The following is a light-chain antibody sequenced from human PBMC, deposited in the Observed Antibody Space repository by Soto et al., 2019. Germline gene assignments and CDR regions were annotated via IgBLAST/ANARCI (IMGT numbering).Light chain of an antibody. Sequence: QSVLTQSPSASASLGASVKLTCTLSSGHSSYAIAWHQQQPEKGPRYLMKLNSDGSHSKGDGIPDRFSGSSSGAERHLTISSLQSEYEADYYCQTWGTAIHDVVFGGGTKVTVL. V-gene: IGLV4-69*01. CDR2: LNSDGSH. J-gene: IGLJ2*01. CDR1: SGHSSYA. CDR3: QTWGTAIHDVV.